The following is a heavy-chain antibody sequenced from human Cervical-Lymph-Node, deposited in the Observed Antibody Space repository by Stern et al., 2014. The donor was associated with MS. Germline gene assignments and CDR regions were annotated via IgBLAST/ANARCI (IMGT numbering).Heavy chain of an antibody. CDR1: GFTFSSYS. D-gene: IGHD4-23*01. CDR2: ISSGGSYI. J-gene: IGHJ4*02. Sequence: EVQLVESGGGLVKPGGSLRLSCAASGFTFSSYSMNWVRQAPAKGLEWVASISSGGSYIYYADSLKGRFTISRDNAKNSLYLQMNSLRAEDTAVYYCARGRGGNYRYYFDYWGQGTLVTVSS. V-gene: IGHV3-21*01. CDR3: ARGRGGNYRYYFDY.